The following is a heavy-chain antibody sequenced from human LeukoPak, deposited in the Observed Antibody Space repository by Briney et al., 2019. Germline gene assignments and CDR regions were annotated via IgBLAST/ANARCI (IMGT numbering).Heavy chain of an antibody. V-gene: IGHV3-23*01. Sequence: GGTLRLSCAASGFTFDNYDMTWVRQAPGKGLEWVSTISVSGDTTYYADSVKGRFTISRDNSKKTLFLQMNSLRAEDTAVYYCAKDSAKKYDDYWGQGTLVTVSS. CDR1: GFTFDNYD. D-gene: IGHD2/OR15-2a*01. CDR3: AKDSAKKYDDY. CDR2: ISVSGDTT. J-gene: IGHJ4*02.